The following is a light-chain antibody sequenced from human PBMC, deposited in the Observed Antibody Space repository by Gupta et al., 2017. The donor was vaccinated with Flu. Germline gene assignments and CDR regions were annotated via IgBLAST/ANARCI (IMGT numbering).Light chain of an antibody. Sequence: QSALTQPASVSGSPGPSITISCTGSSSDVGGYNFVSWYQHHPGKAPKLMIYEVKNRPSGVSNRFSGSKSGNTASLTISGLQTEDEADYYCTSYTTSNTVLFGGGTKLTVL. J-gene: IGLJ3*02. CDR2: EVK. CDR3: TSYTTSNTVL. CDR1: SSDVGGYNF. V-gene: IGLV2-14*01.